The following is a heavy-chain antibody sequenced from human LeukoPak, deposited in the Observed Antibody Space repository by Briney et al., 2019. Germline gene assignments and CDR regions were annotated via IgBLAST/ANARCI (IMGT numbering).Heavy chain of an antibody. J-gene: IGHJ6*02. CDR1: GGSISSYY. Sequence: SETLSLTCTVSGGSISSYYWSWIRQPPGKGLEWIGYIYYSGNTNYNPSLKSRVTISVDTSKNQFSLKLSSVTAADTAVYYCARCGSTSYYYYYGMDVWGQGTTVTVSS. V-gene: IGHV4-59*01. CDR2: IYYSGNT. CDR3: ARCGSTSYYYYYGMDV. D-gene: IGHD2-2*01.